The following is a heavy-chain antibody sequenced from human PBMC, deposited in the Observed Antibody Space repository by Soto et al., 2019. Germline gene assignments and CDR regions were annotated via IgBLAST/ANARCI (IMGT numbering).Heavy chain of an antibody. V-gene: IGHV4-61*01. D-gene: IGHD6-6*01. CDR3: ARYSSSPANDHHFRMDV. CDR1: GGSVSSGFYY. Sequence: SETLSLTCTVSGGSVSSGFYYWSWIRQPPGKGLEWIGYIYHSGNTNYNPSLKSRVIISVDKSKSQFSLRLSSVTAADTAVYYCARYSSSPANDHHFRMDVWGQGTTVTVSS. J-gene: IGHJ6*02. CDR2: IYHSGNT.